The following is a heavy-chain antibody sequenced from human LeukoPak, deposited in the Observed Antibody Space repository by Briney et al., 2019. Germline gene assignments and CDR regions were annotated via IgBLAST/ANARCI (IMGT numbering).Heavy chain of an antibody. CDR1: GGSINNYY. J-gene: IGHJ4*02. Sequence: SETLPLTCTVSGGSINNYYWSWIRQPAGKGLEWIGRIYSSGSTNYNPSLNSRVTMSVDTSKNQFFLKLSSVTAADTAVYYCARGSSGWYSIDYWGQGTLVTVSS. CDR2: IYSSGST. CDR3: ARGSSGWYSIDY. V-gene: IGHV4-4*07. D-gene: IGHD6-19*01.